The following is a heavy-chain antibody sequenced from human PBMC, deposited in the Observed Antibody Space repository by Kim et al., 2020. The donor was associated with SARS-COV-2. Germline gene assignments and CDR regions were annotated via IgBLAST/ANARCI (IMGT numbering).Heavy chain of an antibody. J-gene: IGHJ4*02. CDR1: GFTFSSSK. V-gene: IGHV3-23*03. CDR3: AKEGRTTTPGY. D-gene: IGHD2-15*01. Sequence: GGSLRLSCAASGFTFSSSKMTWVRQAPGKGLEWISVIDSGGTSTHYADSVKGRFTISRDNSKDTLYLQMNSLRAEDTAIYFCAKEGRTTTPGYWGQGTLGTVSS. CDR2: IDSGGTST.